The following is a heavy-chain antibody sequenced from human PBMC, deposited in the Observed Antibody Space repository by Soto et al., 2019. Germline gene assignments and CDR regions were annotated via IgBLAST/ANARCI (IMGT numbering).Heavy chain of an antibody. D-gene: IGHD2-21*01. CDR1: GFTFSSYA. V-gene: IGHV3-30-3*01. CDR2: ISYDGSNK. J-gene: IGHJ4*02. Sequence: GGSLRLSCAASGFTFSSYAMHWVRQAPGKGLEWVAVISYDGSNKYYADSVKGRFTISRDNSKNTLYLQMNSLRAEDTAVYYCVTVPPPGEAPIPYWGQGTLVTVS. CDR3: VTVPPPGEAPIPY.